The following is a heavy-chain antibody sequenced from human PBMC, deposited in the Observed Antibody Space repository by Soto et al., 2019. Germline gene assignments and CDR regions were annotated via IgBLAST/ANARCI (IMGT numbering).Heavy chain of an antibody. Sequence: EVHLLDSGGGWVQPGGSLRLSCVASGFVFSDYARSWVRQAPGKCRERVSDSSAGGSDTYYAESVKGRFAVSRDNSKNTLYLQLNNLRAEDTAIYYCASVHLWCGSSRCYTEGFDSWGQGPLVTVSS. D-gene: IGHD2-2*01. V-gene: IGHV3-23*01. CDR1: GFVFSDYA. CDR2: SSAGGSDT. CDR3: ASVHLWCGSSRCYTEGFDS. J-gene: IGHJ4*02.